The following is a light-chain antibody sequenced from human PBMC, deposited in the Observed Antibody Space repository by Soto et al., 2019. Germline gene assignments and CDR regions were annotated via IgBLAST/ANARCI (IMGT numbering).Light chain of an antibody. CDR1: QSVLYSSNNKNY. J-gene: IGKJ1*01. CDR2: WAS. CDR3: QQYYSAPWM. Sequence: DIVMTQSPDSLAVSLGERATINCKSSQSVLYSSNNKNYLAWYQQKPGQPPKMLIYWASTRESGVPDRFSGIGSWTDFTLTISSLQAEDVAVYYCQQYYSAPWMFGQGTKVEIK. V-gene: IGKV4-1*01.